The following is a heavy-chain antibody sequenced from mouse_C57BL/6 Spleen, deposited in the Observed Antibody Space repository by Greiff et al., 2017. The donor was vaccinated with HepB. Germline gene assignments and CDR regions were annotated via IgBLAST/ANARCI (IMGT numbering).Heavy chain of an antibody. CDR2: IYPGSGST. Sequence: QVQLQQPGAELVKPGASVKMSCKASGYTFTSYWITWVKQRPGQGLEWIGDIYPGSGSTNYNEKFKSKATLTVDTSSSTAYMQLSSLTSEDSAVYYSATHYCGSSYWYFDVWGTGTTVTVSS. CDR3: ATHYCGSSYWYFDV. V-gene: IGHV1-55*01. CDR1: GYTFTSYW. D-gene: IGHD1-1*01. J-gene: IGHJ1*03.